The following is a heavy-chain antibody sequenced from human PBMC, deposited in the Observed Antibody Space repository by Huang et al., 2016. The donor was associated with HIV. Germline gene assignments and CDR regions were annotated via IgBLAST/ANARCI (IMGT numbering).Heavy chain of an antibody. V-gene: IGHV4-34*02. CDR2: INQLRST. CDR1: GGSLSGYY. CDR3: ARDATKNPRGWFDP. J-gene: IGHJ5*02. Sequence: QVHLQQWGAGLLKSAETLSLTCAVYGGSLSGYYWSWLRPTPGKGLEWIGEINQLRSTKYNPSLKSRVTISMDGSKKQFSLKLRSISDADTAVYFGARDATKNPRGWFDPWGQGTLVTVSS. D-gene: IGHD3-10*01.